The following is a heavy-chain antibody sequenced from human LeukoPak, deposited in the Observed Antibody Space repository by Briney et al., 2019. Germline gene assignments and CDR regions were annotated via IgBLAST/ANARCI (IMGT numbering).Heavy chain of an antibody. J-gene: IGHJ5*02. Sequence: ASVKVSCKASGYTFTSYDINWVRQATGQGLEWMGWMNPNSGNTGYAQKFQGRVTITRNTSISTAYMELSSLRSEDTAVYYCARGRSSSLNWFDPWGQGTLVTVSS. CDR1: GYTFTSYD. D-gene: IGHD6-13*01. V-gene: IGHV1-8*03. CDR2: MNPNSGNT. CDR3: ARGRSSSLNWFDP.